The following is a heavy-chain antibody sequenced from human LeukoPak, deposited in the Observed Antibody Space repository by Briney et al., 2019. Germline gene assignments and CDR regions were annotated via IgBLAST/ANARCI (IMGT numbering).Heavy chain of an antibody. CDR3: AKAGGWEWEPPSGDAFDI. CDR2: ISSSGSTI. Sequence: PGGSLRLSCAASGFTFSDYYMSWIRQAPGKGLEWVSYISSSGSTIYYADSVKGRFTISRDNSKNTLYLQMNSLRAEDTAVYYCAKAGGWEWEPPSGDAFDIWGQGTMVTVSS. D-gene: IGHD1-26*01. CDR1: GFTFSDYY. J-gene: IGHJ3*02. V-gene: IGHV3-11*01.